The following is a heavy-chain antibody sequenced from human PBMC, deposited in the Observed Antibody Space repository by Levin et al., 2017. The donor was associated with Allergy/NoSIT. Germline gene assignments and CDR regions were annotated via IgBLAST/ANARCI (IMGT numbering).Heavy chain of an antibody. J-gene: IGHJ5*02. V-gene: IGHV4-59*08. CDR1: GGSISSYY. CDR3: ARLIAARLYWFDP. Sequence: TSETLSLTCTVSGGSISSYYWSWIRQPPGKGLEWIGYIYYSGSTNYNPSLKSRVTISVDTSKNQFSLKLSSVTAADTAVYYCARLIAARLYWFDPWGQGTLVTVSS. CDR2: IYYSGST. D-gene: IGHD6-6*01.